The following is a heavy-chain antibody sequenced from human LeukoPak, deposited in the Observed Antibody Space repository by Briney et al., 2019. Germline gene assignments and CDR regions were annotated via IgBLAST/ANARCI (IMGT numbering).Heavy chain of an antibody. CDR1: GGSLRSSGHW. CDR3: ARQSGDQSSAWYFDA. Sequence: SETLSLTCTVSGGSLRSSGHWWVWIRQPPGKGLEWIGSIHYSGKVYYNPSLKSRVTTSVDPSTDQFSLRLSSATAADTAIYYCARQSGDQSSAWYFDAWGQGTLVTVSS. D-gene: IGHD6-19*01. V-gene: IGHV4-39*01. J-gene: IGHJ4*02. CDR2: IHYSGKV.